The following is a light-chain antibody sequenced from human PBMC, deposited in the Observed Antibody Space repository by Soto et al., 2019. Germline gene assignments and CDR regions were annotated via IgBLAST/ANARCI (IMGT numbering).Light chain of an antibody. CDR3: QKYGSSPLT. V-gene: IGKV3-20*01. J-gene: IGKJ4*01. CDR1: QSVSSSF. Sequence: EIVLTQSPGTLSLAQGERATLSCRASQSVSSSFLAWYQQNPGQAPRILIYGASSRATGIPDRFSGSGSGTECTLTISRLEHEDVAMYYCQKYGSSPLTFGGGTKVEIK. CDR2: GAS.